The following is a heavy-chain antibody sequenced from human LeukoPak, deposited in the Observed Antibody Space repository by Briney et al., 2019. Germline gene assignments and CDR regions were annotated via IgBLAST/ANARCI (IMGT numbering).Heavy chain of an antibody. CDR1: GGSISSGGYS. D-gene: IGHD3-22*01. V-gene: IGHV4-30-2*01. CDR3: ARVGLGSSGYYYFDY. Sequence: PSETLSLTCAVSGGSISSGGYSWSWIRQPPGKGLEWIGYIYHSGSTYYNPSLKSRVTITVDRSKNQFSLKLSSVTAADTAVYYCARVGLGSSGYYYFDYWGQGTLVTVSS. J-gene: IGHJ4*02. CDR2: IYHSGST.